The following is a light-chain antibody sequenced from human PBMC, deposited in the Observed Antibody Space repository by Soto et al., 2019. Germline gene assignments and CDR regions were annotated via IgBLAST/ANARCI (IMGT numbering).Light chain of an antibody. J-gene: IGKJ4*01. CDR2: DAS. V-gene: IGKV1-5*01. CDR1: QNIRNW. CDR3: QQYSTYPLT. Sequence: DIQMTQSPSTLSASLGDSVTITCRASQNIRNWLAWYQQKPGKAPQILIYDASKLEPGVPSRLSGGGSGTEFTLTISSLQPDDFATYYCQQYSTYPLTFGGGTKVDI.